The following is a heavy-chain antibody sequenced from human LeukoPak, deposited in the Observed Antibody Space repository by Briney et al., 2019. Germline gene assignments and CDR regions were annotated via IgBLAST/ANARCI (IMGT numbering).Heavy chain of an antibody. V-gene: IGHV5-51*01. CDR2: IYPGDSER. CDR3: ARIEGSTFDY. CDR1: GYTFSSYW. Sequence: GESLKISCKGSGYTFSSYWIGWVRQMPGKSLEWMGIIYPGDSERKYNPSLQGQVTISADKSISTAYLQWNSLKASDTAIYYCARIEGSTFDYWGQGTLVTVSS. J-gene: IGHJ4*02.